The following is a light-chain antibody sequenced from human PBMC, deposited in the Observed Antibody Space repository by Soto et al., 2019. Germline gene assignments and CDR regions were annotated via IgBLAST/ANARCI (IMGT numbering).Light chain of an antibody. CDR2: EVS. V-gene: IGLV2-14*01. CDR3: TSYTSSFTHL. Sequence: QSVLTQPASVSGSPGQSITISCTGTSSDVGGYNYVSWYQQHPGKAPKLMIFEVSNRPSGVSNRFSGSKSGNTASLTISGLQTEDEADYYCTSYTSSFTHLFXTGTKVTVL. J-gene: IGLJ1*01. CDR1: SSDVGGYNY.